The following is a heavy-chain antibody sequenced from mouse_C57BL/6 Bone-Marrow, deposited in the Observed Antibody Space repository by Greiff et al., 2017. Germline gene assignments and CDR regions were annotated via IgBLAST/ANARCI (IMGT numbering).Heavy chain of an antibody. D-gene: IGHD2-5*01. CDR3: TTTSNYPCWYFDV. CDR1: GFNIKDDY. J-gene: IGHJ1*03. CDR2: IDPENGDT. V-gene: IGHV14-4*01. Sequence: EVQLQQSGAELVRPGASVKLSCTASGFNIKDDYMHWVKQRPEQGLEWIGWIDPENGDTEYASKFQGKATITADTSSNTAYLQLSSLTAEDTAVYDCTTTSNYPCWYFDVWGTGTTVTVSA.